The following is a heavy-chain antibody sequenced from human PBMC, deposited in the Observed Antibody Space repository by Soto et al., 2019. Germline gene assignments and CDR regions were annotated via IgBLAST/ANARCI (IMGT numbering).Heavy chain of an antibody. Sequence: ASGKVSCKGSGCTFTTYVISWVLQAPGQGLEWMGWISASNGNTYYGQKFQGRVTMTTDSFTSTAYMELSSLTSDDTAVYYCARALPYSSSGDSWGRGTLVTVSS. J-gene: IGHJ4*02. CDR3: ARALPYSSSGDS. V-gene: IGHV1-18*01. D-gene: IGHD6-13*01. CDR2: ISASNGNT. CDR1: GCTFTTYV.